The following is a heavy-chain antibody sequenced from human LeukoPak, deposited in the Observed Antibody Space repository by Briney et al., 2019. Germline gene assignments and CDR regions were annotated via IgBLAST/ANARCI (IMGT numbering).Heavy chain of an antibody. D-gene: IGHD2-2*01. CDR2: ISSSSSHI. J-gene: IGHJ6*03. CDR3: ATDCSSSSCYSWDSSQHYMDV. CDR1: GFTLSSYS. Sequence: PGGSLRLSCAASGFTLSSYSMNWVRQAPGKGLEWVSSISSSSSHIYYTDSVKGRFTISRDNAKNSLYLQMNSLRAEDTAVYYCATDCSSSSCYSWDSSQHYMDVWGKGTTVTVSS. V-gene: IGHV3-21*01.